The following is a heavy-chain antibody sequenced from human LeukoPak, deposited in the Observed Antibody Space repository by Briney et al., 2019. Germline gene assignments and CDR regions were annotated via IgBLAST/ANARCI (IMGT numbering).Heavy chain of an antibody. CDR2: ISGSGYST. CDR1: GFTFNSYA. Sequence: PGGSLRLSCAASGFTFNSYAMGWVRQAPGKGLEWVSAISGSGYSTYYADSVKGRFTISRDNSKLTLYLQMNSLRAEDTAVYYCAKEAGYSGYDYPDYWGQGTLVTVSS. D-gene: IGHD5-12*01. J-gene: IGHJ4*02. V-gene: IGHV3-23*01. CDR3: AKEAGYSGYDYPDY.